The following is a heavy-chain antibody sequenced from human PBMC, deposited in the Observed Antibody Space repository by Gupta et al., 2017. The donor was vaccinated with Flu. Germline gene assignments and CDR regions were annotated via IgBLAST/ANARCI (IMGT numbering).Heavy chain of an antibody. D-gene: IGHD3-10*01. J-gene: IGHJ6*02. V-gene: IGHV4-4*07. CDR3: ARGGVRHEYYYYGMDV. Sequence: AGKGLEWIGHIHSSGMNNYSPSLKSRVTMSVDTSKNQFSLKLSSVTAADTAVYYCARGGVRHEYYYYGMDVWGQGTTVNVSS. CDR2: IHSSGMN.